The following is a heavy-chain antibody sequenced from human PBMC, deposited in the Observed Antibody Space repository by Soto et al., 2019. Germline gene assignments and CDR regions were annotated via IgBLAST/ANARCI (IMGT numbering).Heavy chain of an antibody. V-gene: IGHV1-18*01. CDR1: GYTFTSYG. J-gene: IGHJ4*02. D-gene: IGHD2-15*01. CDR2: ISAYNGNT. Sequence: ASVKVSCKASGYTFTSYGISWVRQAPGQGLEWMGWISAYNGNTNYAQKLQGRVTMTTDTSTSTAYMELRSLRSDDTAVYYCARGHIVVVVAAQYYFDYWGQGTLVTVSS. CDR3: ARGHIVVVVAAQYYFDY.